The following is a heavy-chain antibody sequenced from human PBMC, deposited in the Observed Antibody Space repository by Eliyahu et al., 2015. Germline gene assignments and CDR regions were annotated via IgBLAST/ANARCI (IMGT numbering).Heavy chain of an antibody. V-gene: IGHV1-69*01. CDR2: IIPIFGTA. J-gene: IGHJ3*02. D-gene: IGHD1-1*01. CDR3: ASGIASGAFDI. CDR1: GGTFSXYA. Sequence: QVQLVQSGAEVXKPGSSXKVSCKASGGTFSXYAXXWVRQAPGQGLEWMGGIIPIFGTANYAQKFQGRVTITADESTSTAYMELSSLRPEDTAVYYCASGIASGAFDIWGQGTMVTVSS.